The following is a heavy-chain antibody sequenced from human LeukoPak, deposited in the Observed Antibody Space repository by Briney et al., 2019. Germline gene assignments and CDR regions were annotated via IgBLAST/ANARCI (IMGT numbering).Heavy chain of an antibody. V-gene: IGHV4-4*07. CDR3: ARGGYYYDSSGYYSFDY. J-gene: IGHJ4*02. D-gene: IGHD3-22*01. CDR2: IYTSGST. Sequence: SETLSLTCTVSGYSISSGYYWSWIRQPAGKGLEWIGRIYTSGSTNYNPSLKSRVTMSVDTSKNQFSLKLSSVTAADTAVYYCARGGYYYDSSGYYSFDYWGQGTLVTVSS. CDR1: GYSISSGYY.